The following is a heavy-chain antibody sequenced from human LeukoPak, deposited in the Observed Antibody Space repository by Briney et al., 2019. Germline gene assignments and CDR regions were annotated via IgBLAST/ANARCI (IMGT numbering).Heavy chain of an antibody. Sequence: SETLSLTCTVSGGSISSYYWSWIRQPPGKGLEWIGYIYYSGSTNYNPSLKSRVTISVDTSKNQFSLKLSSVTAADTAVYYCARDLGGGSFDYWGQGTLVTVSS. J-gene: IGHJ4*02. D-gene: IGHD2-15*01. V-gene: IGHV4-59*12. CDR1: GGSISSYY. CDR2: IYYSGST. CDR3: ARDLGGGSFDY.